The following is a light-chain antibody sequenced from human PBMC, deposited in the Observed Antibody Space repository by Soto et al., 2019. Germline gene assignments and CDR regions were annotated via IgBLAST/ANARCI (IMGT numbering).Light chain of an antibody. Sequence: EIVLTQSPGTVSLSPGDRATLSCRASQSISANYLAWYQQKPGQAPRLLIYGVSIRATGIPDRFAGSGSGPDFTLTISRLEPEDFAVYYCHQYGVLPWTFGQGTTVEIK. CDR3: HQYGVLPWT. CDR1: QSISANY. V-gene: IGKV3-20*01. J-gene: IGKJ1*01. CDR2: GVS.